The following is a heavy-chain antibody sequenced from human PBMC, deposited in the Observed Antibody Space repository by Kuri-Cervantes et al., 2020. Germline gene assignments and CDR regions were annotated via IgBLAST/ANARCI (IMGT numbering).Heavy chain of an antibody. CDR2: IYYSGST. Sequence: SETLSLTCAVSGGPVSSGSYYWSWIRQPPGKGLEWIGYIYYSGSTNYNPSLKSRVTISVDTSKNQFSLKLTSVTTADTALYYCARRFYSSGWPVFDFWGQGSLVTVSS. V-gene: IGHV4-61*01. D-gene: IGHD6-19*01. CDR1: GGPVSSGSYY. CDR3: ARRFYSSGWPVFDF. J-gene: IGHJ4*02.